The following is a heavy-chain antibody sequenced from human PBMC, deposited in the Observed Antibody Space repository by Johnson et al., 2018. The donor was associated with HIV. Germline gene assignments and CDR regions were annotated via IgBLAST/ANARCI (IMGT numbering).Heavy chain of an antibody. J-gene: IGHJ3*02. D-gene: IGHD2-15*01. V-gene: IGHV3-11*01. CDR2: ISSSGTTI. Sequence: QEQLVESGGGLVQPGGSLRLSCVASGVIFSDYYMSWIRQAPGKGLEWVSYISSSGTTIYYADSVKGRFPISRDNAKNSLYLQMNSLRAEDTALYYCARELGYCSGGSCHDAFDIWGQGTMVTVSS. CDR1: GVIFSDYY. CDR3: ARELGYCSGGSCHDAFDI.